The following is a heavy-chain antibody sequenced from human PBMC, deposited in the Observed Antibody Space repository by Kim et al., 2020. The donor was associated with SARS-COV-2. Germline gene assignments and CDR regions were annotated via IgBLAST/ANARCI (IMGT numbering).Heavy chain of an antibody. Sequence: GESLKISCKGSGYSFISYWVAWVRQMPGEGLEWMGIIYPGDSDTRYSPSFQGQVTISADKSISTAYLQWSSLKASDTAMYYCARSSGSYQGWFDPWGQGTLVTVSS. V-gene: IGHV5-51*01. J-gene: IGHJ5*02. CDR1: GYSFISYW. D-gene: IGHD3-10*01. CDR2: IYPGDSDT. CDR3: ARSSGSYQGWFDP.